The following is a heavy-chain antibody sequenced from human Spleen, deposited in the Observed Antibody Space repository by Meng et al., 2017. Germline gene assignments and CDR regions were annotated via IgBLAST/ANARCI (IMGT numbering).Heavy chain of an antibody. Sequence: ASVKVSCKASGFTFSSYVFYWVRQAPGQGLEWMGWISANIGYTNYAQKFQGRVTMTTDTSTSTAYMELRSLRSDDTAVYFCARGHTSTWDYFFDYWGQGTLVTVSS. CDR2: ISANIGYT. V-gene: IGHV1-18*01. CDR1: GFTFSSYV. J-gene: IGHJ4*02. D-gene: IGHD6-13*01. CDR3: ARGHTSTWDYFFDY.